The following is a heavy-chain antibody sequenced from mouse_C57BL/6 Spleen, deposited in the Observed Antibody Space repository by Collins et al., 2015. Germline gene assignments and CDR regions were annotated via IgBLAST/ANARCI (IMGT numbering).Heavy chain of an antibody. CDR2: INPNNGGT. J-gene: IGHJ4*01. CDR1: GYTFTDYY. Sequence: EVQLQQSGPELVKPGASVKISCKASGYTFTDYYMNWVKQSHGKSLEWIGDINPNNGGTGYNQKFKGKATLTVDKSSSTAYMELRSLTSEDSAVYYCARWEGQIYYGNYVDAMDYWGQGTSVT. CDR3: ARWEGQIYYGNYVDAMDY. D-gene: IGHD2-1*01. V-gene: IGHV1-26*01.